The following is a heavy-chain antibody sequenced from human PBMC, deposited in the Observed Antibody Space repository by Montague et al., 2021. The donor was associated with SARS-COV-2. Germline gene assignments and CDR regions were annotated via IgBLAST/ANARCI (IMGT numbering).Heavy chain of an antibody. CDR1: GGSFSGHY. J-gene: IGHJ4*02. CDR2: INHSGST. V-gene: IGHV4-34*01. D-gene: IGHD1-26*01. CDR3: ARKGSGRSDLAY. Sequence: SETLSLTCAVYGGSFSGHYWNWIRQPPGKGLEWIGEINHSGSTNNNPSLKSRVTMSVDTSKNQFSLKLSSVTAADTAVYYCARKGSGRSDLAYWGQGTLVTVSS.